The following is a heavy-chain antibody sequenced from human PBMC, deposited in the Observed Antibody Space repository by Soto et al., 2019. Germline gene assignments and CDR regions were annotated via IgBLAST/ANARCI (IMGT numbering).Heavy chain of an antibody. D-gene: IGHD1-1*01. CDR3: AKVVGPTGTPPVDFDY. CDR2: LSGSGSST. CDR1: GFTLSSYA. Sequence: GGSLRLSCAASGFTLSSYAMSWGRQAPGKGLEWVSALSGSGSSTYYADSVEGRFTISRDNSKNTLYLQMNSLRAEDTAVYYCAKVVGPTGTPPVDFDYRGQGTLVTVS. J-gene: IGHJ4*02. V-gene: IGHV3-23*01.